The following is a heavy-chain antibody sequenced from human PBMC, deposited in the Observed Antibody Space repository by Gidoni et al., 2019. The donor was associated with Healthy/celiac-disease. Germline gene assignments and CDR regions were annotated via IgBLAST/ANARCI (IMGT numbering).Heavy chain of an antibody. CDR2: IYYSGST. CDR3: ARDRVTSNYDDYYYGMDV. V-gene: IGHV4-39*07. D-gene: IGHD4-4*01. J-gene: IGHJ6*02. CDR1: GGSISSSSYY. Sequence: QLQLQESGPGLVTPSETLSLTCTVSGGSISSSSYYWGWIRQPPGKGLEWIGSIYYSGSTYYNPSLKSRVTISVDTSKNQFSLKLSSVTAADTAVYYCARDRVTSNYDDYYYGMDVWGQGTTVTVSS.